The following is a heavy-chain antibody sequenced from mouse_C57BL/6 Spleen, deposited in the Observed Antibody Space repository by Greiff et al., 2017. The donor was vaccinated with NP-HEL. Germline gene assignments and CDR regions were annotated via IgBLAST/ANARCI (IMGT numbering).Heavy chain of an antibody. V-gene: IGHV1-53*01. CDR1: GYTFTSYW. CDR3: ARWGYYGGYYAMDY. CDR2: INPSNGGT. J-gene: IGHJ4*01. Sequence: QVHVKQPGTELVKPGASVKLSCKASGYTFTSYWMHWVKQRPGQGLEWIGNINPSNGGTNYNEKFKSKATLTVDKSSSTAYMQLSSLTSEDSAVYYCARWGYYGGYYAMDYWGQGTSVTVSS. D-gene: IGHD1-1*01.